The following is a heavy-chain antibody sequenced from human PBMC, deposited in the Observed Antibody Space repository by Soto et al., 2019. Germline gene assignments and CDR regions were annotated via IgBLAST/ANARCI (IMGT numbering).Heavy chain of an antibody. J-gene: IGHJ1*01. V-gene: IGHV3-30*03. Sequence: GTLRLSCAATVFTCGDYYMSWIRQGPGKGWECVAVIAYDGGKKYYADAGKGRFTIARDNSQNILYVEMTSLRAEDTAVYYCAREGQPVAGTTRHNWGQCTLVTVSS. D-gene: IGHD1-7*01. CDR2: IAYDGGKK. CDR1: VFTCGDYY. CDR3: AREGQPVAGTTRHN.